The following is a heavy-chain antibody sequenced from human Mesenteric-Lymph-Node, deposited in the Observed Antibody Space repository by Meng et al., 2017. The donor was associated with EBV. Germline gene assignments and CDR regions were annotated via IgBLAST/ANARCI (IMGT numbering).Heavy chain of an antibody. D-gene: IGHD1-26*01. CDR3: AKTRSGSPWDFDN. J-gene: IGHJ4*02. CDR2: MNPDSGDT. CDR1: GYTFTSYN. V-gene: IGHV1-8*01. Sequence: QVQLVQSGAEVKKPGASVKVSCKASGYTFTSYNINWVRQATGRGLEWIGWMNPDSGDTGYGQKFQDRVSMTRNTYISTAYMELSSLSHEDTAIYYCAKTRSGSPWDFDNWGQGTLVTVSS.